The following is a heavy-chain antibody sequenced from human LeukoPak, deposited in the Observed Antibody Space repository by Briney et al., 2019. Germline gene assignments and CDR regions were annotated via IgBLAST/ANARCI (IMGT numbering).Heavy chain of an antibody. V-gene: IGHV1-2*06. J-gene: IGHJ4*02. CDR2: INPNSGGT. CDR1: GYTFTGYY. Sequence: ASVKVSCKASGYTFTGYYMHWVRQAPGQGLEWMGRINPNSGGTNNAQKFQGRVTMTRGTSISTAYMEQSRLRSDDTAVYYCARVERRYYDSSGPPSKPFDYWGQGTLVTVSS. D-gene: IGHD3-22*01. CDR3: ARVERRYYDSSGPPSKPFDY.